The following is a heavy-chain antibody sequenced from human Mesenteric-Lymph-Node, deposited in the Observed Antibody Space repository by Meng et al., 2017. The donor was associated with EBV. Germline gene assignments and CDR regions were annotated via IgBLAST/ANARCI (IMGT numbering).Heavy chain of an antibody. CDR3: AKDGDSGSYYGY. CDR2: IIPLFGTA. V-gene: IGHV1-69*01. D-gene: IGHD1-26*01. Sequence: QVQLVQSGVEVKKPGSSVKVSCKASGGTFRNYAITWVRQAPGQGLEWMGGIIPLFGTANYAQIFQGRVKITADESTSTAYMELSSLRSEDTAVYYCAKDGDSGSYYGYWGQGTLVTVYS. CDR1: GGTFRNYA. J-gene: IGHJ4*02.